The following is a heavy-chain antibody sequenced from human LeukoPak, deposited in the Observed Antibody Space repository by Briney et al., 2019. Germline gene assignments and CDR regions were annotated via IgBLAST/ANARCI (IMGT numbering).Heavy chain of an antibody. CDR3: ARAPRTGAWDMITFGGVIVHGDAFDF. J-gene: IGHJ3*01. Sequence: SETLSLTCAVSGGSLISTTYYWGWIRQPPGKGLEWSGSIYYSGSTYYNPSLKSRVTVSVDMSKNQFSLQLSSVTAADTAVYYCARAPRTGAWDMITFGGVIVHGDAFDFWGQGTMVTVSS. CDR2: IYYSGST. CDR1: GGSLISTTYY. V-gene: IGHV4-39*07. D-gene: IGHD3-16*02.